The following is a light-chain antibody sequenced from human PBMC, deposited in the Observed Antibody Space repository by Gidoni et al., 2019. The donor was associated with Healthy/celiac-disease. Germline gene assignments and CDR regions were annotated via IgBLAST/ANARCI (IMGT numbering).Light chain of an antibody. Sequence: DIQMTQSPSSLSASVGDRVTINCRASQSISSYLNWYQQKPGKAPKLLIYAASSLQSGVPSRFSGSGSGTDFTLTISSLQPEDFATYYCPQSYSTPLYTFGQGTKLEIK. CDR3: PQSYSTPLYT. CDR2: AAS. V-gene: IGKV1-39*01. CDR1: QSISSY. J-gene: IGKJ2*01.